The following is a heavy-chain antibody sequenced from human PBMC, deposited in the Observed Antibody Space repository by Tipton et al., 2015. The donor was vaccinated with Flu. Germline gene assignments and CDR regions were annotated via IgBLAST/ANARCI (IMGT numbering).Heavy chain of an antibody. J-gene: IGHJ5*02. V-gene: IGHV4-34*01. CDR1: GGSFSGYY. CDR3: ARRDYSNYVSDPKNSFDP. D-gene: IGHD4-11*01. CDR2: INHSGST. Sequence: TLSLTCSVYGGSFSGYYWTWIRQSPGKGLEWIGEINHSGSTHYNSSLKSRVTISVGTSKNQFSLRLSSVTAADTAVYYCARRDYSNYVSDPKNSFDPWGQGTLVTVSS.